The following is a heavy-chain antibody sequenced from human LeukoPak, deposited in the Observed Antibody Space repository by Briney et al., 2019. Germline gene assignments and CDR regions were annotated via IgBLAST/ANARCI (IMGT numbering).Heavy chain of an antibody. J-gene: IGHJ3*02. D-gene: IGHD2-15*01. CDR2: ISSDGGSI. Sequence: PGGSLRLSCSASGFTFSSYGMQWVRQAPGKGLEYVSAISSDGGSIYYADSVKGRFTISGDNTKNTLYVQMSSLRAEDTAVYYCVKCSGGSCYKPIDIWGQGTMVTVSS. CDR1: GFTFSSYG. CDR3: VKCSGGSCYKPIDI. V-gene: IGHV3-64*05.